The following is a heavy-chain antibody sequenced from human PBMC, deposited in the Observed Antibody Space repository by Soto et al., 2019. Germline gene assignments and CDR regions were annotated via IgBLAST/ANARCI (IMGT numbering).Heavy chain of an antibody. V-gene: IGHV3-53*01. J-gene: IGHJ3*01. CDR1: GLTVSGKKY. CDR3: ASWHEREHAYDV. CDR2: LYDVDGS. Sequence: DVQLVESGGGLIQPGESLRLSCAAFGLTVSGKKYVSWVRQAPGKGLEWVSALYDVDGSFYADSVKGRFTTSSDSSKTTVYLQMNGLRPYDTAVYYCASWHEREHAYDVWGQGTPVTVSS. D-gene: IGHD1-1*01.